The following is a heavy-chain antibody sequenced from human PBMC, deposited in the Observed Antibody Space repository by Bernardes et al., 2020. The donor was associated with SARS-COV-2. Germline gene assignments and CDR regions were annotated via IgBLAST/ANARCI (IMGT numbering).Heavy chain of an antibody. J-gene: IGHJ4*02. D-gene: IGHD2-8*01. CDR1: GYTFAHFG. V-gene: IGHV1-18*04. CDR2: ITAYSGNT. Sequence: ASVKVSCKASGYTFAHFGISWVRRAPGQGLEWMGGITAYSGNTNYAQKFQDRVTITTDTSTSTAYMELRGLRSDDSAMYFCAGGAAEVLLASDYWGQGTLVTVSS. CDR3: AGGAAEVLLASDY.